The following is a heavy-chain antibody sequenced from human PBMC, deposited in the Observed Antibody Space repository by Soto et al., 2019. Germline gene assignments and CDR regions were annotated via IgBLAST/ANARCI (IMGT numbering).Heavy chain of an antibody. Sequence: LRLSCAVSGFTFDDNAMHWVRQAPEKGLEWVSGINWKSDIGYADSVKGCFTISRDNAENSLYLQMNSLRAEDTALYYCAISQDRGGRTTFIYWGQGTQVTVSS. V-gene: IGHV3-9*01. CDR1: GFTFDDNA. D-gene: IGHD3-16*01. CDR2: INWKSDI. J-gene: IGHJ4*02. CDR3: AISQDRGGRTTFIY.